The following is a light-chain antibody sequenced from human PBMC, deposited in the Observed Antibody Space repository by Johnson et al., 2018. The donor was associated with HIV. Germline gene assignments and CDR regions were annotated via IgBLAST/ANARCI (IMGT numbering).Light chain of an antibody. CDR2: ENN. Sequence: QSVLTQPPSVSAAPGQTVTISCSGSSSNVGISFVSWYRQVPGTAPKLLIYENNKRPSGIPDRFSGSKSGTSATLGITGLQTGDEADYYCGTWDSSLSALYGFGPGTKATVL. J-gene: IGLJ1*01. CDR1: SSNVGISF. V-gene: IGLV1-51*01. CDR3: GTWDSSLSALYG.